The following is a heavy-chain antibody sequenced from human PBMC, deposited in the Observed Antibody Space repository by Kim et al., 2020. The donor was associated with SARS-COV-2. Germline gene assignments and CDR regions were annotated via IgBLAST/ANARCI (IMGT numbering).Heavy chain of an antibody. Sequence: GGSLRLSCAASGFTFSSYWMHWVRQAPGKGLVWVSRINSDGRNTKYADSVKGRFTISRDNAKNTLYLQMNSLRAEDTAVYYCARDTIVDGLDPWGQGTLVTVSS. CDR1: GFTFSSYW. J-gene: IGHJ5*02. CDR3: ARDTIVDGLDP. D-gene: IGHD3-3*01. CDR2: INSDGRNT. V-gene: IGHV3-74*03.